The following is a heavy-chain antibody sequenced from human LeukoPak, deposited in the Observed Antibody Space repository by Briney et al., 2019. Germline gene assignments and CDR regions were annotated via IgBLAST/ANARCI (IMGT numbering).Heavy chain of an antibody. CDR2: IKQDGSEK. CDR1: GFTFSSYW. Sequence: GESLKISCAASGFTFSSYWMSWVRQAPGKGLEWVANIKQDGSEKYYVDSVKGRFTISRDNAKNSLYLQMNSLRAEDTAVYYCARDGALGTFDYWGQGTLDTVSS. V-gene: IGHV3-7*01. J-gene: IGHJ4*02. D-gene: IGHD7-27*01. CDR3: ARDGALGTFDY.